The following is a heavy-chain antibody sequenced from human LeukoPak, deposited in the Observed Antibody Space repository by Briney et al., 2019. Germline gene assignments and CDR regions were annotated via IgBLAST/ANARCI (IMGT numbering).Heavy chain of an antibody. J-gene: IGHJ4*02. CDR1: GFTFSDYY. D-gene: IGHD3-16*01. Sequence: GGSLRLSCAASGFTFSDYYTSWIRQAPGKGLEWVSYISSSGSTIYYADSVKGRFTITRDNAKNSLYLQMNSLRAEDTAVYYCARDFKPKTWGFDYWGRGTLVTVSS. V-gene: IGHV3-11*01. CDR3: ARDFKPKTWGFDY. CDR2: ISSSGSTI.